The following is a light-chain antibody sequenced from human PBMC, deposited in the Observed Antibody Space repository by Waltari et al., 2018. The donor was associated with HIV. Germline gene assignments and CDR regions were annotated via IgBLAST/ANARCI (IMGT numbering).Light chain of an antibody. J-gene: IGKJ4*01. V-gene: IGKV3-20*01. CDR1: QSLSVTS. CDR2: DAS. CDR3: QQYVMSPLT. Sequence: EIVLTQSPGTIYASPGERATLSCRASQSLSVTSLAWYQQRPGQAPRLHLSDASTRASDIPDRFSGSGSATDFTLTISGLEPENFATYYCQQYVMSPLTFGGGTRVQV.